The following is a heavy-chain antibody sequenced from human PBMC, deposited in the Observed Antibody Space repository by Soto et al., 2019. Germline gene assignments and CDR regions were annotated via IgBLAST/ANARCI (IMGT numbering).Heavy chain of an antibody. Sequence: QVQLVQSGAEVKKPGASVKVSCKASGYTFTSYGISWVRQAPGQGLEGMGWMSAYNGNTNYAQKIQGRVTMTTDTSTSTAYIELRSLRSDDTAVYYCARDGRYSGSYGGYYFDYWGQGTLVTVSS. J-gene: IGHJ4*02. CDR2: MSAYNGNT. V-gene: IGHV1-18*01. CDR3: ARDGRYSGSYGGYYFDY. CDR1: GYTFTSYG. D-gene: IGHD1-26*01.